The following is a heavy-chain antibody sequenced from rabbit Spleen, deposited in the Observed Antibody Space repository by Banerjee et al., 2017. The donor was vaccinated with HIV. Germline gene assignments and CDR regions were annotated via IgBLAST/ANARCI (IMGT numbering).Heavy chain of an antibody. CDR1: GFPFSSRYW. V-gene: IGHV1S45*01. Sequence: QEQPEESGGGLVKPEGSLTLTCKASGFPFSSRYWISWVRQAPEKGLEWIADIFTGSSGTTYYATWAQGRFTISKSSSTTVTLQMTSLTAADTATYFCARDGDDAGDDFNLWGPGTLVTFS. J-gene: IGHJ4*01. CDR3: ARDGDDAGDDFNL. CDR2: IFTGSSGTT. D-gene: IGHD2-1*01.